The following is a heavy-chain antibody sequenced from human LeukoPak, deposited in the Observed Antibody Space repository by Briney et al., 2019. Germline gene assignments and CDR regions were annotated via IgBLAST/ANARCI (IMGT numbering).Heavy chain of an antibody. CDR1: GFTFSSYW. J-gene: IGHJ6*01. CDR2: MNRDGSEK. CDR3: ARDGGIIRFGGQDV. Sequence: PGGSLRLSCAASGFTFSSYWMSWVRQAPGKGLEWVANMNRDGSEKNYVDSIKGRFTISRENAANSLYLQMNSLRVEDTAVYYCARDGGIIRFGGQDVWGEGTTVIVSP. V-gene: IGHV3-7*01. D-gene: IGHD3-16*01.